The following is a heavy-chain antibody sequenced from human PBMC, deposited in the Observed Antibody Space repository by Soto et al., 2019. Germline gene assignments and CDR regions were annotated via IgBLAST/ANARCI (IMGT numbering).Heavy chain of an antibody. V-gene: IGHV4-34*01. CDR2: INHSGST. CDR1: GGSFSGYY. D-gene: IGHD6-6*01. CDR3: ARRIAARPEDY. J-gene: IGHJ4*02. Sequence: QVQLQQWGAGLLKPSETLSLTCAVYGGSFSGYYWSWIRQPPGKGLEWIGEINHSGSTNYNPSLKSRVTLSVDASKNQFSLKLSSVTAADTAVYYCARRIAARPEDYWGQGTLVTVSS.